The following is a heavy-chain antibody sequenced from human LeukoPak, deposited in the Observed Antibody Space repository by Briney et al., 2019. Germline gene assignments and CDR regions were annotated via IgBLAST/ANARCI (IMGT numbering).Heavy chain of an antibody. Sequence: GGSLRLSCAASGFTFSSYGMHWVRQAPGKGLEWVAVIWYDGSNKYYADFVKGRFTISRDNSKNTLYLQMNSLRAEDTAVYYCAKDNDYRYYYYMDVWGKGTTVTVSS. V-gene: IGHV3-33*06. J-gene: IGHJ6*03. CDR3: AKDNDYRYYYYMDV. D-gene: IGHD4-11*01. CDR1: GFTFSSYG. CDR2: IWYDGSNK.